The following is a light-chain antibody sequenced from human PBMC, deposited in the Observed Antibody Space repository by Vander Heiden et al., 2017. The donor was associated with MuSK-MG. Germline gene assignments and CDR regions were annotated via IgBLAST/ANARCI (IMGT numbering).Light chain of an antibody. CDR1: SSDVGGYNY. J-gene: IGLJ2*01. CDR3: SSYASSNTLL. Sequence: QSALTQPASVSGSPGQSITISCSGTSSDVGGYNYVSWYQQHPGKAPKLMSYDVSTRPSGVSNRFSGSKSGNTASLTISGLQAEDEAEYYCSSYASSNTLLFGGGTKLTVL. V-gene: IGLV2-14*01. CDR2: DVS.